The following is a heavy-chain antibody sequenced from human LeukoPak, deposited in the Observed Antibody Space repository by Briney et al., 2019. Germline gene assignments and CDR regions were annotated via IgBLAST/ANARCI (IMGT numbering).Heavy chain of an antibody. D-gene: IGHD3-22*01. V-gene: IGHV1-24*01. Sequence: ASVKVSCKVSGYTLTELSMHWVRQAPGKGLEWMGGFDPEDGETIYAQKFQGRVTMTEDTSTDTAYMELSSLRSEDTAVYYCATAGITMIVVVPDPTYGMDVWGQGTTVTVSS. J-gene: IGHJ6*02. CDR3: ATAGITMIVVVPDPTYGMDV. CDR1: GYTLTELS. CDR2: FDPEDGET.